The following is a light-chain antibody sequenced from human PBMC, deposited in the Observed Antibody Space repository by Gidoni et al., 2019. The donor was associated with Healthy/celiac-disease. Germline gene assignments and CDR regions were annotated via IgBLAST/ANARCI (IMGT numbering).Light chain of an antibody. V-gene: IGKV1-39*01. CDR2: AAS. CDR1: QSISNY. CDR3: QQSYSTPWT. Sequence: DIKMTHPPSSLAASVGDRVTITCRASQSISNYLNWYQQKPGKAPKLLIYAASSLQSGVPSRFSGSGSGTDFTLTISRQQPEDFATYYCQQSYSTPWTFXQXTKVEIK. J-gene: IGKJ1*01.